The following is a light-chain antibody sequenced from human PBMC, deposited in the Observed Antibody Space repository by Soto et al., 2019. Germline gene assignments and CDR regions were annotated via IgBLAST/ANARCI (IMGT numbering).Light chain of an antibody. CDR1: QSVSSF. CDR3: QQRGNWPPT. Sequence: EIVLTQSPATLSLSPGERATLSCRASQSVSSFLAWYHQKPGQPPRLLIYDASNRATGIPGRFSGSGSGTDFTLTISSLEPEDFAAYYCQQRGNWPPTFGPGTKVDI. V-gene: IGKV3-11*01. J-gene: IGKJ3*01. CDR2: DAS.